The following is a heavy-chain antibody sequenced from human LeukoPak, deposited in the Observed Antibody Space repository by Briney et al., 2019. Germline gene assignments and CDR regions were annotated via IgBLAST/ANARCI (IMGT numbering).Heavy chain of an antibody. CDR2: INHSGST. CDR3: ARQSTYYDFWSGWPMDV. J-gene: IGHJ6*02. V-gene: IGHV4-34*01. CDR1: GGSFSGYY. D-gene: IGHD3-3*01. Sequence: SETLSLTCAVYGGSFSGYYWSWIRQPPGKGLEWIGEINHSGSTNYNPSLKSRVTISVDTSKNQLSLKLSSVTAADTAVYYCARQSTYYDFWSGWPMDVWGQGTTVTVSS.